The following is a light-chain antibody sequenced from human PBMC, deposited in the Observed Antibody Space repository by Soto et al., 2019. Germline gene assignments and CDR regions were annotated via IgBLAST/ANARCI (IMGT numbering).Light chain of an antibody. CDR3: CSYTSGATLVV. CDR1: SSDVGGYNY. CDR2: EVS. J-gene: IGLJ2*01. Sequence: QSALNQPASVSGSPGQSITISCTGTSSDVGGYNYVSWYQQHPGTAPKLIIYEVSNRPSGVSNRFSGSKSGNTASLTISGLQVEDEADYYCCSYTSGATLVVFGGGTKVTVL. V-gene: IGLV2-14*01.